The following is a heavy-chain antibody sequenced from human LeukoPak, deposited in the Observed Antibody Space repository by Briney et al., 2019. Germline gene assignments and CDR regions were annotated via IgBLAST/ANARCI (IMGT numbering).Heavy chain of an antibody. CDR3: ANAPADYGDYN. Sequence: PGGSLRLSCAASGFTFSTYWMHWVRQAPGKGLEWVAFIRYDGSNKYYADSVKGRFTISRDNSKNTLYLQMNSLRAEDTAVYYCANAPADYGDYNWGQGALVTVSS. J-gene: IGHJ4*02. V-gene: IGHV3-30*02. CDR2: IRYDGSNK. CDR1: GFTFSTYW. D-gene: IGHD4-17*01.